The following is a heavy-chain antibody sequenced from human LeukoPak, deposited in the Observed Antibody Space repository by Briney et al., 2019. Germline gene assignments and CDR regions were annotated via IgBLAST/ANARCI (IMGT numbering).Heavy chain of an antibody. V-gene: IGHV3-66*01. Sequence: PGGSLRLSCAASGFTVSSNYMSWVRQAPGKWLEWVSVIYSGGSTYYADSVKGRFTISRDNSKNTLYLQMNSLRAEDTAVYYCAREGGDDFWSGYYTAGGLFDYWGQGTLVTVSS. CDR1: GFTVSSNY. CDR2: IYSGGST. J-gene: IGHJ4*02. CDR3: AREGGDDFWSGYYTAGGLFDY. D-gene: IGHD3-3*01.